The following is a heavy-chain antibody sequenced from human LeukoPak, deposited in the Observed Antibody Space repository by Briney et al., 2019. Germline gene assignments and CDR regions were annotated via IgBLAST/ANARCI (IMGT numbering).Heavy chain of an antibody. CDR2: IWYDGSNK. D-gene: IGHD3-22*01. V-gene: IGHV3-33*06. CDR3: AKTGGIVVAYYYMDV. J-gene: IGHJ6*03. Sequence: PARSLRLSCAAAGFTFSSYGMHWVRQAPGKGLEWVAVIWYDGSNKYYAESVKGRFTISRDNSKNTLYLQMNSLRAEDTDVYYCAKTGGIVVAYYYMDVWGKGTTVTVSS. CDR1: GFTFSSYG.